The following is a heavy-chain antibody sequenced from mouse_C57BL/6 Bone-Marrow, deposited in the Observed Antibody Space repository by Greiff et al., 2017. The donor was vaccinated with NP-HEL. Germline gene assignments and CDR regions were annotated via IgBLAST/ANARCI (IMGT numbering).Heavy chain of an antibody. D-gene: IGHD2-5*01. CDR3: AREGYYSNLFDY. V-gene: IGHV1-81*01. CDR1: GYTFTSYG. J-gene: IGHJ2*01. Sequence: QVQLKQSGAELARPGASVKLSCKASGYTFTSYGISWVKQRTGQGLEWIGEIYPRSGNTYYNEKFKGKATLTADKSSSTAYMELRSLTSEDSAVYFCAREGYYSNLFDYWGQGTTLTVSS. CDR2: IYPRSGNT.